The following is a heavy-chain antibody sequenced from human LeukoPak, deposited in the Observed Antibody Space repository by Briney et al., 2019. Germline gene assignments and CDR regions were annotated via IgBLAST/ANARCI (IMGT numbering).Heavy chain of an antibody. Sequence: SVKVSCKASGGTFSSYAISWVRQAPGQGLEWMGGIIPIFGTANYAQKFQGRVTITADESTSTAYMELSSLRSEDTAVYYCASYCSSTSCSYFDYWGQGTLVTVSS. J-gene: IGHJ4*02. CDR2: IIPIFGTA. CDR1: GGTFSSYA. V-gene: IGHV1-69*13. D-gene: IGHD2-2*01. CDR3: ASYCSSTSCSYFDY.